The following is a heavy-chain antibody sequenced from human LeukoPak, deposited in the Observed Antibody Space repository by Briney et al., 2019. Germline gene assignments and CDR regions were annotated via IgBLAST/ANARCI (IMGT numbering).Heavy chain of an antibody. CDR1: GFTFSSYA. V-gene: IGHV3-23*01. Sequence: RTGGSLRLSCAASGFTFSSYAMSWVRQAPGEGLEWVSAISGSGGSTYYADSVKGRFTISRDNSKNTLYLQMNSLRAEDTAVYYCAKYPSRGSLWYFDYWGQGTLVTVSS. D-gene: IGHD1-26*01. J-gene: IGHJ4*02. CDR2: ISGSGGST. CDR3: AKYPSRGSLWYFDY.